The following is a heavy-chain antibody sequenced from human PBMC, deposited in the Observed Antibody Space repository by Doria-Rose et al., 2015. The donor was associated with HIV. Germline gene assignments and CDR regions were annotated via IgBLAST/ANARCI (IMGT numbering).Heavy chain of an antibody. D-gene: IGHD6-25*01. CDR1: GGSVASGNPY. CDR3: AKQAVNWFDP. V-gene: IGHV4-39*01. J-gene: IGHJ5*02. CDR2: IYYSGTT. Sequence: QVQLQESGPGLVKPSETPSLTCTVSGGSVASGNPYSDLIRPTPWTGLEWIGTIYYSGTTYYNPSLRGRVTISLHTSKNQYSLKLISVTAADTGVYYCAKQAVNWFDPWGQGTLVTVSS.